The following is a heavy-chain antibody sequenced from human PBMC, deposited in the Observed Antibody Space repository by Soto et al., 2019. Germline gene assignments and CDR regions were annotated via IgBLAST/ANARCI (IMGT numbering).Heavy chain of an antibody. CDR2: IYHSGST. Sequence: SETLSLTCAVSGYSISSGYYWGWIRQPPGKGLEWIGSIYHSGSTYYNPSLKSRVTISVDTSKNQFSLKLSSVTAADTAVYYCASNGDRLGAFDIWGQGXMVTV. D-gene: IGHD2-8*01. V-gene: IGHV4-38-2*01. J-gene: IGHJ3*02. CDR3: ASNGDRLGAFDI. CDR1: GYSISSGYY.